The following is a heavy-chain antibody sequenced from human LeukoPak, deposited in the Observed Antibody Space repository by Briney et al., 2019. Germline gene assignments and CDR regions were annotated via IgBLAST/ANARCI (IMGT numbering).Heavy chain of an antibody. CDR3: AREIEGYSDFYSFGRPDIYWFDP. V-gene: IGHV4-61*08. D-gene: IGHD2-21*02. CDR2: VYYNGNT. Sequence: SETLSLTCTVSGVSVTRGAYYWTWIRQPPGKGLEWIGHVYYNGNTDYNPSLKSRVAMSVDKSNNQFSLKLSFVTAADTAVYFCAREIEGYSDFYSFGRPDIYWFDPWGQGTLITVSS. CDR1: GVSVTRGAYY. J-gene: IGHJ5*02.